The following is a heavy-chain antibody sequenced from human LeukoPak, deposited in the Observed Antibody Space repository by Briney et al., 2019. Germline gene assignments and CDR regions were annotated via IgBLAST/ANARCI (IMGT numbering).Heavy chain of an antibody. V-gene: IGHV4-61*05. CDR2: IYYSGST. CDR3: ARFWYLTASFDY. CDR1: GGSISSSSYY. Sequence: SETLSLTCTVSGGSISSSSYYWSWIRQPPGKGLEWIGYIYYSGSTNYNPSLKSRVTISVDTSKNQFSLKLSSVTAADTAVYYCARFWYLTASFDYWGQGTLVTVSS. D-gene: IGHD1-20*01. J-gene: IGHJ4*02.